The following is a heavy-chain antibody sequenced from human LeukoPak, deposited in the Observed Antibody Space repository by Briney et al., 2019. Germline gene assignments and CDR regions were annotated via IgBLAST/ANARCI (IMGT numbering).Heavy chain of an antibody. CDR1: GGSISSGDYY. J-gene: IGHJ6*03. Sequence: SETLSLTCTVSGGSISSGDYYWSWIRQPPGKGLEWIGYIYYSGSTYYNPSLKSRATISVDTSKNQFSLKLSSVTAADTAVYYCARVAGTFYYMDVWGKGTTVTVSS. CDR2: IYYSGST. V-gene: IGHV4-30-4*08. D-gene: IGHD6-19*01. CDR3: ARVAGTFYYMDV.